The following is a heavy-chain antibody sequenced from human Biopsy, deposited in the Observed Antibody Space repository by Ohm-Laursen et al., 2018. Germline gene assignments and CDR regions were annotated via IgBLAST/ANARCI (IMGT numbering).Heavy chain of an antibody. V-gene: IGHV4-59*08. Sequence: TLSLTSTVSGGSISSYYWSWIRQPPGKGLEWIGYIYYTGSTNYNPSLKSRVTISVDTSMNHLSLRLTSVTAADTAVYYCARHAPSYSGSYWRYFDLWGRGTLVTVSS. D-gene: IGHD1-26*01. CDR1: GGSISSYY. J-gene: IGHJ2*01. CDR3: ARHAPSYSGSYWRYFDL. CDR2: IYYTGST.